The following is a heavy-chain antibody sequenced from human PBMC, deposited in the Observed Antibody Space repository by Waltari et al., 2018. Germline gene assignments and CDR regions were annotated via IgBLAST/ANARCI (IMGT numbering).Heavy chain of an antibody. CDR1: GSTFTDYY. D-gene: IGHD3-9*01. CDR2: VDPEAGET. V-gene: IGHV1-69-2*01. CDR3: ATSAILTGYFDY. Sequence: EVQLVQSGAELKKPGATVTISCQASGSTFTDYYMHWVQQAPGKGLEWMGRVDPEAGETIDAEKFQGRVTITADTSTDTAYMELSSLRSEDTAVYYCATSAILTGYFDYWGQGTLGTVSS. J-gene: IGHJ4*02.